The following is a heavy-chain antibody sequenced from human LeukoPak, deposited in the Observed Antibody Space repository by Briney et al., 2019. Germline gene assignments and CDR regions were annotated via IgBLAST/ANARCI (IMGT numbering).Heavy chain of an antibody. J-gene: IGHJ5*02. CDR3: ARGHGDYYWNWFDP. Sequence: SETLPLTCTVSGGSISSSSYYWGWIRQPPGKGLEWIGSIYYSGSTYYNPSLKSRVTISVDTSKNQFSLKLSSVTAADTAVYYCARGHGDYYWNWFDPWGQGTLVTVSS. V-gene: IGHV4-39*07. D-gene: IGHD4-17*01. CDR2: IYYSGST. CDR1: GGSISSSSYY.